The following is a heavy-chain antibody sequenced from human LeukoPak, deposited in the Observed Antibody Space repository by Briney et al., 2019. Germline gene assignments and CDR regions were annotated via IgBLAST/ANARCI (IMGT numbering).Heavy chain of an antibody. J-gene: IGHJ4*02. Sequence: GGSLRLSCAASGFTFSSYWMHWVRQAPGKGLVCVACINSDGSSTTYADSVKGRFTISRDNAKNTLYLQMNSLRAEDTAVYYCAREYQLLYDYWGQGTLVTVSS. V-gene: IGHV3-74*01. D-gene: IGHD2-2*02. CDR1: GFTFSSYW. CDR3: AREYQLLYDY. CDR2: INSDGSST.